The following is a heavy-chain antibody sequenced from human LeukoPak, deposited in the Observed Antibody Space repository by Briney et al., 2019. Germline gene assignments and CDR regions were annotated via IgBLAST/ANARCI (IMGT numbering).Heavy chain of an antibody. CDR1: GFTFGDYA. Sequence: GRSLRLSCTTSGFTFGDYALSWVRQAPGKGLEWVSAISGSGGSTYYADSVKGRFTISRDNSKNTLYLQMNSLRAEDTAVYYCAKARSAPAPFDYWGQGTLVTVSS. CDR3: AKARSAPAPFDY. CDR2: ISGSGGST. V-gene: IGHV3-23*01. J-gene: IGHJ4*02.